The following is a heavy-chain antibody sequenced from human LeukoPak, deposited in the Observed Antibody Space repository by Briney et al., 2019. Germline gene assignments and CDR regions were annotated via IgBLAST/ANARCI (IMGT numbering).Heavy chain of an antibody. Sequence: GGSLRLSCAASGFTFSSSWMSWVRQAPGKGLEWVANISPDGSETNYVDSVKGRFTISRDNSTDTLYLQMNSLRPEDTAVYYCVRGPDVNYYANWGQGTLVTVSS. CDR2: ISPDGSET. V-gene: IGHV3-7*01. CDR3: VRGPDVNYYAN. D-gene: IGHD3-10*01. CDR1: GFTFSSSW. J-gene: IGHJ4*02.